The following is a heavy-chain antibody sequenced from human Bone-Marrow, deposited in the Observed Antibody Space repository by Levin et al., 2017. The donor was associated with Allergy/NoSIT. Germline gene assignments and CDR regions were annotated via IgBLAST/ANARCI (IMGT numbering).Heavy chain of an antibody. CDR2: INPNSGCT. V-gene: IGHV1-2*02. CDR1: GYTFTGYY. CDR3: ARCLRPGYSRSWFDA. J-gene: IGHJ5*02. Sequence: ASVKVSCKASGYTFTGYYMHWVRQAPGQGLEWMGWINPNSGCTNYAQKFQGRVTMTRDTSITTAYKELSSLRSDDNAVYYCARCLRPGYSRSWFDAWGQGALFTVSS. D-gene: IGHD6-13*01.